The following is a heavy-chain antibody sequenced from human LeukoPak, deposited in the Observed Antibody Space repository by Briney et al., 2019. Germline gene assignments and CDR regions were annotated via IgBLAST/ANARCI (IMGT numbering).Heavy chain of an antibody. D-gene: IGHD2-21*02. CDR2: ISSSSSYI. J-gene: IGHJ3*02. V-gene: IGHV3-21*01. CDR3: AREPVVVTAAALDI. Sequence: GGSLRLSCAASGFTFSSYSMNWVRQATGKGLEWVSSISSSSSYIYYADSVKGRFTISRDNAKNSLYLQMNSLRAEDTAVYYCAREPVVVTAAALDIWGQGTMVTVSS. CDR1: GFTFSSYS.